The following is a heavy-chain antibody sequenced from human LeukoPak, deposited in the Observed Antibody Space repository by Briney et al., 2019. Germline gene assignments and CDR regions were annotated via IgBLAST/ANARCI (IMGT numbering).Heavy chain of an antibody. Sequence: GSLRLSCAASGFTFSDYYWSWIRQPPGKGLEWIGEINHSGSTNYNPSLKSRVTISVDTSKNQFSLKLSSVTAADTAVYYCARDRYSGSYYLAFDYWGQGTLVTVSS. J-gene: IGHJ4*02. CDR3: ARDRYSGSYYLAFDY. CDR2: INHSGST. CDR1: GFTFSDYY. V-gene: IGHV4-34*01. D-gene: IGHD1-26*01.